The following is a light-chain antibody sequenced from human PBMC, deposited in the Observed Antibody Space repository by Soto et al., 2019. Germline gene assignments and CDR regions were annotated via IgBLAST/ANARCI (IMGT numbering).Light chain of an antibody. CDR1: QSISSY. V-gene: IGKV1-39*01. CDR2: AAS. CDR3: QQSYSTPRYT. Sequence: DIQMTQSPSSLSASVGDRVTITCRASQSISSYLNWYQQKPGKAPKLLIYAASSLQSGVTSRFSGSGSGTDFTLAISSLQPEDFATYYCQQSYSTPRYTFGQGNKLEIK. J-gene: IGKJ2*01.